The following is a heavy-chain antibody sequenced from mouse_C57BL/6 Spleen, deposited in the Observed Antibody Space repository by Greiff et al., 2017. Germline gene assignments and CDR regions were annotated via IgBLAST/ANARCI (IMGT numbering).Heavy chain of an antibody. Sequence: QVTLKVSGPGILQPSQTLSLTCSFSGFSLSTFGMGVGWIRQPSGKGLEWLAHIWWDDDKYYNPALKSGLTISKDTSKNQVFLKIANVDTADTATYYCARNNYYGSSYGAYYAMDYWGQGTSVTVSS. D-gene: IGHD1-1*01. J-gene: IGHJ4*01. V-gene: IGHV8-8*01. CDR1: GFSLSTFGMG. CDR2: IWWDDDK. CDR3: ARNNYYGSSYGAYYAMDY.